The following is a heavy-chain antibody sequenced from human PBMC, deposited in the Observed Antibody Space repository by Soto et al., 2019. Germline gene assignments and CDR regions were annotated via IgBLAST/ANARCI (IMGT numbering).Heavy chain of an antibody. CDR3: ARASPPGSRGWGSFDY. CDR2: IIPIFGTA. V-gene: IGHV1-69*01. J-gene: IGHJ4*02. CDR1: GGTFSSYA. Sequence: QVQLVQSGAEVKKPGSSVKVSCKASGGTFSSYAISWVRQAPGQGLEWMGGIIPIFGTANYAQKFQGRVKITADDSTSTAYMELSSLRSEDTAVYYCARASPPGSRGWGSFDYWGQGTLVTVSS. D-gene: IGHD6-19*01.